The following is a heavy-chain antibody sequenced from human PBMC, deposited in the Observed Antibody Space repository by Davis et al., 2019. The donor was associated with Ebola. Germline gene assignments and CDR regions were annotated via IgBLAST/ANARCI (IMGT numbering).Heavy chain of an antibody. CDR3: ARDPHYGDYRLVEGGHVDY. Sequence: SVKVSCKASGGTFSSYAISWVRQAPGQGLEWMGGIIPILGIANYAQKFQGRVTITADKSTSTAYMELSSLRSEDTAVYYCARDPHYGDYRLVEGGHVDYWGQGTLVTVSS. CDR1: GGTFSSYA. D-gene: IGHD4-17*01. V-gene: IGHV1-69*10. CDR2: IIPILGIA. J-gene: IGHJ4*02.